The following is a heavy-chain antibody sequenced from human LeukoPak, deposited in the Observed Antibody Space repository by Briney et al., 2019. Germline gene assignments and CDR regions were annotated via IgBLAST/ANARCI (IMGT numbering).Heavy chain of an antibody. CDR3: ARVMTMVRPGGDY. Sequence: GGSLRLSCAASGFTFRSYWMSWVRQAPGKGLEGVANINQGGSVKYYVDSVKGRFTISRDDAKNSLYVQMNSLRDEDTAVYYCARVMTMVRPGGDYWGQGTLVTVSS. D-gene: IGHD3-10*01. CDR2: INQGGSVK. J-gene: IGHJ4*02. CDR1: GFTFRSYW. V-gene: IGHV3-7*01.